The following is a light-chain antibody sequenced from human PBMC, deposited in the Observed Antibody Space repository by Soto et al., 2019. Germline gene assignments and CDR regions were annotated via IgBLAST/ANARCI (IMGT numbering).Light chain of an antibody. CDR3: QQANSFPIT. J-gene: IGKJ3*01. CDR1: QDILSW. Sequence: DIQMTQSPSSVSASVGDRVTITCRASQDILSWLAWYQQKPGEAPRLLIYASSNFQSGVPSRFSGSGSGTDFTLTISSLQPEDFATYYCQQANSFPITFGPGTRLDIK. V-gene: IGKV1-12*01. CDR2: ASS.